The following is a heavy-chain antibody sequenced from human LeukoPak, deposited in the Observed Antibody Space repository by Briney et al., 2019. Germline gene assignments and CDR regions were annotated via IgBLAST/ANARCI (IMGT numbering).Heavy chain of an antibody. CDR3: ARDSSLFYESSGFHYTHFDY. D-gene: IGHD3-22*01. V-gene: IGHV1-46*01. J-gene: IGHJ4*02. CDR1: GYTFTRYY. Sequence: ASVRVSCKASGYTFTRYYIHWVRQGPGQGLEWMGVINLGGGSTVYAQKFQGRVTMTRDTSTSTVYMELNSLRSEDTALYSCARDSSLFYESSGFHYTHFDYWGQGTLVTVSS. CDR2: INLGGGST.